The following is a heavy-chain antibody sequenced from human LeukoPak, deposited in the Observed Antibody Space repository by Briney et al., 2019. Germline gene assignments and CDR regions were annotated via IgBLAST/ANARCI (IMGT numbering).Heavy chain of an antibody. V-gene: IGHV4-31*03. J-gene: IGHJ4*02. CDR3: AREDPSIVGFDY. D-gene: IGHD2-15*01. CDR2: IYYSGST. Sequence: SETLSLTCTVSGGSISSGGYYWSWIRQHPGKGLEWIGYIYYSGSTYYNPSLKSRVTISVDTSKNQFSLKLSSVTAADTAVYYCAREDPSIVGFDYWGQGTLVTVSS. CDR1: GGSISSGGYY.